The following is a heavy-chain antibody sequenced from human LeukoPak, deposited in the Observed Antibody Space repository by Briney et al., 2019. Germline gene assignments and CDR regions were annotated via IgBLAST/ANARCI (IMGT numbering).Heavy chain of an antibody. CDR1: GRSFSGYY. CDR2: VYHTGST. J-gene: IGHJ4*02. V-gene: IGHV4-34*01. D-gene: IGHD3-10*01. Sequence: SETLSLTCAVSGRSFSGYYWSWVRQPPGKGLEWIGEVYHTGSTNYNPSLKSRVTISVGTSQRQFSLQLTSVTAADTAVYYCARELYYFGSGSYYKGRFDSWGQGTLVTVSS. CDR3: ARELYYFGSGSYYKGRFDS.